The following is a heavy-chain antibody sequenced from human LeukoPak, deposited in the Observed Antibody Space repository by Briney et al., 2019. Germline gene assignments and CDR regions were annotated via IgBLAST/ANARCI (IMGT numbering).Heavy chain of an antibody. J-gene: IGHJ5*02. V-gene: IGHV4-59*01. CDR2: IYYSGST. Sequence: SETLSLTCTVSGGSISSYYWSWIRQPPGKGLEWIGYIYYSGSTNYNPSLKSRVTISVDTSKNQFSLKLSSVTAADTAVYYCARETGRWFGELLLDVNWFDPWGQGTLVTVSS. CDR1: GGSISSYY. D-gene: IGHD3-10*01. CDR3: ARETGRWFGELLLDVNWFDP.